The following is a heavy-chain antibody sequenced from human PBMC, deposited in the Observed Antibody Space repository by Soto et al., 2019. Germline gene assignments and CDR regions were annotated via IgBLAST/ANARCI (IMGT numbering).Heavy chain of an antibody. V-gene: IGHV4-39*01. CDR3: VRHAPYRSGWANRNDY. CDR1: GASISSSTFY. CDR2: VYYSGSA. J-gene: IGHJ4*02. D-gene: IGHD6-19*01. Sequence: QLQLQESGPGLVKPSETLSLTCTVSGASISSSTFYWGWIRQPPGKGLEWIGTVYYSGSAYYNPSLKSRLTISVDTSKIQFSLKLSSVTAADTALYYCVRHAPYRSGWANRNDYWGQGTLVTVSS.